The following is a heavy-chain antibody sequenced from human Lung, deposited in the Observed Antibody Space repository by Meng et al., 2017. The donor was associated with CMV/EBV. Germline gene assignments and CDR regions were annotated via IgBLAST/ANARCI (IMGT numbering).Heavy chain of an antibody. CDR1: CYTFTNYG. J-gene: IGHJ4*02. D-gene: IGHD1-26*01. CDR2: INAYNGDT. V-gene: IGHV1-18*01. CDR3: ARVEVGITSGDY. Sequence: AHLGQSGGEVKEPGASVKVSCNASCYTFTNYGITWVRQAPGQGLEWMGWINAYNGDTNYAQTLQGRVTMTTDTSTSTAYMELRSLRSDDTAVYYCARVEVGITSGDYWGQGTLVTVSS.